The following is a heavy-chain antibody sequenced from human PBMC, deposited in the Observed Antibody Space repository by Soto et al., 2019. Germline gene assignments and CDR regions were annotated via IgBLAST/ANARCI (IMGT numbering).Heavy chain of an antibody. Sequence: PGGSLRLSCAASGFTFSSYAMSWVRQAPGKGLEWVSAISGSGGSTYYADSVKGRFTISRDNSKNTLYLQMNSLRAEDTAVYYCAKVDKIFRFLEWPLWDVWRKGTTVTVSS. CDR1: GFTFSSYA. V-gene: IGHV3-23*01. J-gene: IGHJ6*04. CDR3: AKVDKIFRFLEWPLWDV. D-gene: IGHD3-3*01. CDR2: ISGSGGST.